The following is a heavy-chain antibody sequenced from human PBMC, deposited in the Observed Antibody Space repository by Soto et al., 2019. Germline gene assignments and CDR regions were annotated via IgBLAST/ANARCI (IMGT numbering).Heavy chain of an antibody. CDR2: IIPIFGTV. Sequence: QVQLVQSGAEVKKPGSSVNDSWKASGGTFSSYAISWVRHAPGQGLGWMGGIIPIFGTVNYAQKFQGRVTFTADESTSTAYMELSSLRSEDTALYYCARLRSTYYYDRSGYYDGDAFDIWGQGTMVTVSS. CDR1: GGTFSSYA. J-gene: IGHJ3*02. V-gene: IGHV1-69*01. CDR3: ARLRSTYYYDRSGYYDGDAFDI. D-gene: IGHD3-22*01.